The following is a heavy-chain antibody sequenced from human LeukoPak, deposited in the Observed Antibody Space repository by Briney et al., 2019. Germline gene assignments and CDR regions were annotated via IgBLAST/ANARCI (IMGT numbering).Heavy chain of an antibody. V-gene: IGHV3-74*01. D-gene: IGHD2-15*01. CDR2: INTDGNST. J-gene: IGHJ4*02. CDR1: GFTFSTYW. CDR3: AREVASGD. Sequence: GWWLRLSCAASGFTFSTYWMHWVRPAPGKGLVWVSQINTDGNSTTYADSVKGRFTVSRDNAKNTLYQQMNSLRAEDTAVYYCAREVASGDWGQGTLVTVSS.